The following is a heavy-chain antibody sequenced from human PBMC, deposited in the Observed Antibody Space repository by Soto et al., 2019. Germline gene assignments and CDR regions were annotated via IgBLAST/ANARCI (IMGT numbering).Heavy chain of an antibody. CDR1: GFAFSNFA. CDR2: TSGSGGTT. Sequence: EVQLLESGGGLVQPGGSLRLSCTASGFAFSNFALSWVRQAPGKGLEWVSTTSGSGGTTYSADSVKGRFTISRDNSKNTLNLQVNSLRAEDTAVYYCAKGPDCTTTYCYHFYNYMDVWGKGTPVTVSS. J-gene: IGHJ6*03. D-gene: IGHD2-2*01. CDR3: AKGPDCTTTYCYHFYNYMDV. V-gene: IGHV3-23*01.